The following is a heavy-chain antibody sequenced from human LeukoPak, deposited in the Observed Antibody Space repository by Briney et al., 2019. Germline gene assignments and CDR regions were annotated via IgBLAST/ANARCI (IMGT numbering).Heavy chain of an antibody. D-gene: IGHD2-15*01. J-gene: IGHJ6*02. Sequence: SVKVSCKASGGTFSSYTISWVRQAPGQGLEWMGRIIPILGIANYAQKFQGRVTITADKSTSTAYTELSSLRSEDTAVYYCARDIVVVVAASHYYYYGMDVWGQGTTVTVSS. CDR2: IIPILGIA. CDR3: ARDIVVVVAASHYYYYGMDV. V-gene: IGHV1-69*04. CDR1: GGTFSSYT.